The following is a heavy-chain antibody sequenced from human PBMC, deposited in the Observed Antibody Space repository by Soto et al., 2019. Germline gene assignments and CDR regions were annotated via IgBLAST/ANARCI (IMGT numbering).Heavy chain of an antibody. V-gene: IGHV1-24*01. Sequence: ASVKGFCAVSGYTLTELSMHWVRQDPGKGLEWMGGFDPEDGETIYAQKFQGRVTMTEDTSTDTAYMELSSLRSEDTAVYYCATGDGAGAVPGPGLAHGYYYYHGMDVWDQGTTVTVSS. J-gene: IGHJ6*02. CDR3: ATGDGAGAVPGPGLAHGYYYYHGMDV. D-gene: IGHD1-26*01. CDR1: GYTLTELS. CDR2: FDPEDGET.